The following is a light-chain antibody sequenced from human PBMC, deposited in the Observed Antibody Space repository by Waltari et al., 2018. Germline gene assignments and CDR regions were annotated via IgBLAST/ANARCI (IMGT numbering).Light chain of an antibody. Sequence: SSELTQPSSVSVSPGQTARITCSGDMLPKKYTRWFQQTPGQAPVLVLYQDSARPSGIPGRFPGSSSGTTVTLTISGAQVEDEADYYCYSTTDNNLGVFGPGTRVTVL. CDR3: YSTTDNNLGV. V-gene: IGLV3-27*01. J-gene: IGLJ1*01. CDR2: QDS. CDR1: MLPKKY.